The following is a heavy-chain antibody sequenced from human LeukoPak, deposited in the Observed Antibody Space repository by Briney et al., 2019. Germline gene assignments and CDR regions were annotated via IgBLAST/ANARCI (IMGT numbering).Heavy chain of an antibody. Sequence: SQTLSLTCAVSGGSISSGGYSWSWIRQPPGKGLEWIGRIYTSGSTNYNPSLKSRVTMSVDTSKNQFSLKLSSVTAADTAVYYCACSYYDFWSGSKMGSVSWFDPWGQGTLATVSS. J-gene: IGHJ5*02. D-gene: IGHD3-3*01. V-gene: IGHV4-61*02. CDR2: IYTSGST. CDR3: ACSYYDFWSGSKMGSVSWFDP. CDR1: GGSISSGGYS.